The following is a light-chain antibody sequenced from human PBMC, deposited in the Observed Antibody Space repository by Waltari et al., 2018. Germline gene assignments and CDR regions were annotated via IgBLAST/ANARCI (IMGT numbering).Light chain of an antibody. CDR3: EQTNSFPYT. CDR1: QGISSW. CDR2: AAS. V-gene: IGKV1-12*02. J-gene: IGKJ2*01. Sequence: DIRMTQSPSSVSASVGDTVTLTCRASQGISSWLTWYQQKPGKAPKLLIYAASSLQSGVPSRFSGSGSGTDFTLTISSLQSEDFATYYCEQTNSFPYTFGQGTKLEIK.